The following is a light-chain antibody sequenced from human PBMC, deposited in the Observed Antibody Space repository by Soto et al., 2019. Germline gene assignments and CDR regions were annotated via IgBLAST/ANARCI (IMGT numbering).Light chain of an antibody. CDR2: DAS. Sequence: EIVFTQSPATLSLSPGERATLSCRTSQSVSSYLAWYQQKPGQAPRLLIYDASNRATGIPARFSGSGSGTDFTLTISSLEPEDFAVYYCQQRRNWPPTFGQGTKVDI. V-gene: IGKV3-11*01. CDR3: QQRRNWPPT. CDR1: QSVSSY. J-gene: IGKJ1*01.